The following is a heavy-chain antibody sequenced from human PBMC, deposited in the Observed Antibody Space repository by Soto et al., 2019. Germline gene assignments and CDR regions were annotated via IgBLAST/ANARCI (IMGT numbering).Heavy chain of an antibody. Sequence: GASVKVSCKASGYTFTSYGISWVRQAPGQGLEWMGWISAYNGNTNYAQKLQGRVTISRDNAKNSLYLQMNSLRAEDTALYYCAKVGEVDEAFDIWGQGTMVTVSS. D-gene: IGHD2-15*01. CDR1: GYTFTSYG. CDR3: AKVGEVDEAFDI. CDR2: ISAYNGNT. V-gene: IGHV1-18*01. J-gene: IGHJ3*02.